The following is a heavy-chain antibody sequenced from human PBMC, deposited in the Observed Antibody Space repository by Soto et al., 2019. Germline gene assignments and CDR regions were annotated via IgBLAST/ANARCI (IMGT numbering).Heavy chain of an antibody. V-gene: IGHV3-64D*08. J-gene: IGHJ4*02. D-gene: IGHD3-3*01. CDR3: VKRNDFWSDPGDY. Sequence: GGSLRLSCSASGFTFSSYAMHWVRQAPGKGLEYVSAISSNGGSTYYADSVKGRFTISRDNSKNTLYLQMSSLRAEDTAVYYCVKRNDFWSDPGDYWGQGTLVTVSS. CDR1: GFTFSSYA. CDR2: ISSNGGST.